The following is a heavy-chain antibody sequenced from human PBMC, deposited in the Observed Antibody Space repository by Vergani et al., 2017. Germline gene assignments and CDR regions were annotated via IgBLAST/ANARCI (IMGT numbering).Heavy chain of an antibody. CDR3: ARARCIETCYMSNWLDS. J-gene: IGHJ5*01. D-gene: IGHD3-9*01. CDR2: ISGSGVNT. Sequence: EVQLLESGGGLVQPGGSLRLSCAASGFTFSRSAMNWVRQAPGKGLEWVSSISGSGVNTNHADSLKGRFTISRDNSNTLYLQMNSLRVEDTGVYYCARARCIETCYMSNWLDSWGQGTLVTVSS. CDR1: GFTFSRSA. V-gene: IGHV3-23*01.